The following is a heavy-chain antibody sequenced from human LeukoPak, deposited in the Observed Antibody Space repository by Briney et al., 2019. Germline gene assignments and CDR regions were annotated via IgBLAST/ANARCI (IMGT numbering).Heavy chain of an antibody. D-gene: IGHD1-20*01. CDR1: GFTFSDYY. J-gene: IGHJ4*02. Sequence: GGSLRLSCAASGFTFSDYYLSWIRQAPGKGLEWVSYISSSGSTIYYADSVKGRFTISRDNAKNSLYLQMNSLRAEDTAVYYCARDQSITGTSDFDYWGQGTLVTVSS. CDR3: ARDQSITGTSDFDY. V-gene: IGHV3-11*01. CDR2: ISSSGSTI.